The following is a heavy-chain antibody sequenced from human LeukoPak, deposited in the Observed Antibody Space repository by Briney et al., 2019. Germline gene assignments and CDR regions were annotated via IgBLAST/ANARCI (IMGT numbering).Heavy chain of an antibody. D-gene: IGHD5-24*01. CDR2: INHSGST. CDR3: ASSTNGRYYGMDV. Sequence: SETLSLTCAVYGGSFSGSSWSWFRQPPGKGLGWIGEINHSGSTNYNPSLKSRVTISVDTSKNQFSLKLSSVTAADTAVYYCASSTNGRYYGMDVWGQGTTVTVSS. CDR1: GGSFSGSS. V-gene: IGHV4-34*01. J-gene: IGHJ6*02.